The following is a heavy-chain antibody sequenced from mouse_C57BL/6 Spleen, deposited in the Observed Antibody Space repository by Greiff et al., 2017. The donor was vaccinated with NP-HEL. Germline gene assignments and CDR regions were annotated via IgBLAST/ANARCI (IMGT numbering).Heavy chain of an antibody. Sequence: VQLQQPGAELVKPGASVKLSCKASGYTFTSYWMHWVKQRPGQGLEWIGMIHPNSGSTNYNEKFKSKATLTVDKSSSTAYMQLSSLTSEDSAVYYCASAPLGYAMDYWGQGTSVTVSS. D-gene: IGHD4-1*01. CDR2: IHPNSGST. J-gene: IGHJ4*01. V-gene: IGHV1-64*01. CDR1: GYTFTSYW. CDR3: ASAPLGYAMDY.